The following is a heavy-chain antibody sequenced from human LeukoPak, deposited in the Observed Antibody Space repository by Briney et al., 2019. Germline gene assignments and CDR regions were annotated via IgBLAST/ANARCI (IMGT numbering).Heavy chain of an antibody. CDR3: ARGSYSSGYYFDY. D-gene: IGHD6-19*01. Sequence: GGSLRLSCAASGFTFSSYAMSWVRQAPGKGLEWASAISGSGGSTYYADSVKGRFTISRDNAKNSLYLQMNSLRAEDTAVYYCARGSYSSGYYFDYWGQGTLVTVSS. CDR1: GFTFSSYA. J-gene: IGHJ4*02. CDR2: ISGSGGST. V-gene: IGHV3-23*01.